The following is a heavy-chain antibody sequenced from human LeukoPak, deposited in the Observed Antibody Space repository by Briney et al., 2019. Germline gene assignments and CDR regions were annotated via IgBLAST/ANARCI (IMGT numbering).Heavy chain of an antibody. CDR1: GFTFSSFS. Sequence: GGSLRLSCAASGFTFSSFSMTWVRQAPGKGREGISYISSSGPTIYYADSGKGRFTISRDNDKNSVCLQMNSLRVEDTAVYYCTRLHGAYPIDFWGQGTLVTVSS. CDR3: TRLHGAYPIDF. V-gene: IGHV3-48*01. J-gene: IGHJ4*02. D-gene: IGHD4/OR15-4a*01. CDR2: ISSSGPTI.